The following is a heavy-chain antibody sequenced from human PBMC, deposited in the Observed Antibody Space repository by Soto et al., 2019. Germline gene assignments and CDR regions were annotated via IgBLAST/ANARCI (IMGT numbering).Heavy chain of an antibody. CDR2: ISYDGNDE. CDR1: GFTFSDFP. J-gene: IGHJ4*02. Sequence: QVELVESGGGVVQRGASLRLSCVASGFTFSDFPLHWVRRAPGKGLEWVAVISYDGNDESYSDSVKGRFTISRDNSKTTVYLQMNSLRADDMAVYHCARDMRHDYASGRLDYLGQGTLVTVSS. V-gene: IGHV3-30-3*01. CDR3: ARDMRHDYASGRLDY. D-gene: IGHD3-10*01.